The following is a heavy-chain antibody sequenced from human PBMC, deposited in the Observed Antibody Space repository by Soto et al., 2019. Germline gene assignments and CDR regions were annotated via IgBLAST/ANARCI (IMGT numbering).Heavy chain of an antibody. CDR2: INPGNGNT. D-gene: IGHD3-22*01. CDR3: ARGGYFDSSNYLAY. Sequence: GASVKVSCKASGYTFTSYGINWVRQAPGRGLEWMGWINPGNGNTKYSQQFQGRVIIDRDTSASTAYMELSSLRPEDTAVHYCARGGYFDSSNYLAYWGLGTLVTVSS. J-gene: IGHJ4*02. CDR1: GYTFTSYG. V-gene: IGHV1-3*01.